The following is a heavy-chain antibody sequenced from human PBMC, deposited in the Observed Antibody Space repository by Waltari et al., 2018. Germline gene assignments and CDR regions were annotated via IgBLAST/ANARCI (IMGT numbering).Heavy chain of an antibody. CDR1: GFSMTRSS. V-gene: IGHV4-38-2*02. CDR3: AGEKARYGFDV. J-gene: IGHJ6*02. CDR2: VFHTGSP. Sequence: QLQESGPGLVKPSETLSLTCSVSGFSMTRSSWAWIRQPPGKGLEWIGSVFHTGSPSYNPSLKSRVTISVDSSKNQFTLRLTAVTAADTAVYYCAGEKARYGFDVWGQGTTVTVSS.